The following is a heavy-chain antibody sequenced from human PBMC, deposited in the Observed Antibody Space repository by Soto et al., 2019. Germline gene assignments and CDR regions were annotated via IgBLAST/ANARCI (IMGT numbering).Heavy chain of an antibody. CDR3: VRTGDYGDYFDY. D-gene: IGHD4-17*01. CDR2: IYSRGTT. CDR1: GFTVSSNY. V-gene: IGHV3-53*02. J-gene: IGHJ4*02. Sequence: EVQLVETGGGLIQPGGSLRLSCAISGFTVSSNYMSWVRQAPEKGLEWASVIYSRGTTYYTDSVKGRLTISRDNSKNTLYLQMDRLRAEDTGVYYCVRTGDYGDYFDYWGQGTLVTVSS.